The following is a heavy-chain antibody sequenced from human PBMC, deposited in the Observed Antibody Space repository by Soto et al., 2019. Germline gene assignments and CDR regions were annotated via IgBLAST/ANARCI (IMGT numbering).Heavy chain of an antibody. Sequence: ASVKVSCSTSCYTFSNYGITCVRQSPGQPLEWLGFISLYSDGTNYAQKFKGRVSMTTETSTTTAYMELRSLRSDDTAVYYCARVVPGAEAWFGPWGQGTLVTVYS. D-gene: IGHD2-2*01. J-gene: IGHJ5*02. CDR3: ARVVPGAEAWFGP. CDR1: CYTFSNYG. CDR2: ISLYSDGT. V-gene: IGHV1-18*01.